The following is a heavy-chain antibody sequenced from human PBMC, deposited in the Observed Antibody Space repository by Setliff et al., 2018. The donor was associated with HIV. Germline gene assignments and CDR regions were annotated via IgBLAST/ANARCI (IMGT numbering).Heavy chain of an antibody. CDR2: IYSSGST. V-gene: IGHV4-4*07. CDR1: GGSFSGYY. D-gene: IGHD2-15*01. J-gene: IGHJ1*01. Sequence: SETLSLTCAVYGGSFSGYYWSWIRQPAGRALEWIGRIYSSGSTNYNPSLKSRVKMSLDTSKNQFSLKLSSVTAADTAVYFCARDPYCSGDGCFRYYQHWGRGTLVTVSS. CDR3: ARDPYCSGDGCFRYYQH.